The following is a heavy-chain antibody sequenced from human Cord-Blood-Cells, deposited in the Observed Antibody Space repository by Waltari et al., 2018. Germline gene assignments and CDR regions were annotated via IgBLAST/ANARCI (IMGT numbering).Heavy chain of an antibody. CDR1: GGSISSSSYY. Sequence: QLQLQESGPGLVKPSETLSLTCTVSGGSISSSSYYWGWIRQPPGKGLEWIGSIYYSGSTYYNPSLKSRVTISVDTSKNQFSLKLSSVTAADTAVYYCARHRRRLTVTTVEYYYYGMDVWDQGP. D-gene: IGHD4-17*01. CDR3: ARHRRRLTVTTVEYYYYGMDV. CDR2: IYYSGST. V-gene: IGHV4-39*01. J-gene: IGHJ6*02.